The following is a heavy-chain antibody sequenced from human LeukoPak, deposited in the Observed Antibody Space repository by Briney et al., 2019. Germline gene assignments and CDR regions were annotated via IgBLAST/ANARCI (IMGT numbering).Heavy chain of an antibody. J-gene: IGHJ4*02. Sequence: ASVKVSCKASGYTFTSYYMHWVRQAPGQGLEWMGIINPSGGSTSYAQKFQGRVTMTRDTSTTTVYMELSSLRSEDTAVHYCARDIVVIPAANGIDYWGQGALVTVSS. CDR3: ARDIVVIPAANGIDY. D-gene: IGHD2-2*01. CDR1: GYTFTSYY. V-gene: IGHV1-46*01. CDR2: INPSGGST.